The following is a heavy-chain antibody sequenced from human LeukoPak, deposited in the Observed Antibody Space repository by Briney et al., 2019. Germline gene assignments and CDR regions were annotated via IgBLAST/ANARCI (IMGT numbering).Heavy chain of an antibody. J-gene: IGHJ3*02. CDR3: ARDIGHSLIAAAGDDAFDI. D-gene: IGHD6-13*01. Sequence: GGSLRLSCAASGFTFSAYAMTWVRQAPEKGLEWVSSSGLRGATFYSDSVRGRFTISRVDSKNTLYLQMNSLRAEDTAVYYCARDIGHSLIAAAGDDAFDIWGQGTMVTVSS. CDR2: SGLRGAT. V-gene: IGHV3-23*01. CDR1: GFTFSAYA.